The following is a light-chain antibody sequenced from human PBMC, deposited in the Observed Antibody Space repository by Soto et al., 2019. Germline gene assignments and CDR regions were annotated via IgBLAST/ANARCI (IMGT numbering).Light chain of an antibody. Sequence: DIVMTQSPDSLAVTLGERATINCKSSQSILYSSNNKNYLAWYQQKAGQPPKLLIYWASTRESGVPDRFSGSASGTDFTLTISSLQAEDVAVYYCQQYYSTLWTFGQGTKVEIK. J-gene: IGKJ1*01. CDR2: WAS. CDR1: QSILYSSNNKNY. CDR3: QQYYSTLWT. V-gene: IGKV4-1*01.